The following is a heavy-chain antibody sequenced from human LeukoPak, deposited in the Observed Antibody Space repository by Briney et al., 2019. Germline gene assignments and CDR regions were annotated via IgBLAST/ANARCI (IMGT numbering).Heavy chain of an antibody. CDR1: GYTFTGYY. CDR3: ARVNGVVRGVNDY. D-gene: IGHD3-10*01. J-gene: IGHJ4*02. Sequence: VKVSCKASGYTFTGYYMHWVRQAPGQGLEWMGRINPNSGGTNYAQKFQGRVTMTRDTSISTAYMELSRLRSDDTAVYYCARVNGVVRGVNDYRGQGTLVTVSS. CDR2: INPNSGGT. V-gene: IGHV1-2*06.